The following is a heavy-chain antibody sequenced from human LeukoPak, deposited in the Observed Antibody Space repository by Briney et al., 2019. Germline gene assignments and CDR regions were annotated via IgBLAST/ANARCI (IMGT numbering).Heavy chain of an antibody. CDR3: AKDREGLSSGYDLEYFDY. CDR2: ISSSSSYI. V-gene: IGHV3-21*01. D-gene: IGHD5-12*01. CDR1: GFTFSSYS. Sequence: GGSLRLSCAASGFTFSSYSMNWVRQAPGKGLEWVSSISSSSSYIYYADSVKGRFTISRDNAKNSLYLQMNSLRAEDTAVYYCAKDREGLSSGYDLEYFDYWGQGTLVTVSS. J-gene: IGHJ4*02.